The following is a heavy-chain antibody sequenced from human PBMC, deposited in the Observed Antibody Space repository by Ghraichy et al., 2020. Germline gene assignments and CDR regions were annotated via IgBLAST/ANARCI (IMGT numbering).Heavy chain of an antibody. CDR1: GFTVSSNY. Sequence: GSLRLSCAASGFTVSSNYMSWVRQAPGKGLEWVSVIYSGGSTYYADSVKGRFTISRDNSKNTLYLQMNSLRAEDTAVYYCARETYYYDSSGYYFAYFDYWGQGTLVTVSS. CDR2: IYSGGST. CDR3: ARETYYYDSSGYYFAYFDY. J-gene: IGHJ4*02. D-gene: IGHD3-22*01. V-gene: IGHV3-53*01.